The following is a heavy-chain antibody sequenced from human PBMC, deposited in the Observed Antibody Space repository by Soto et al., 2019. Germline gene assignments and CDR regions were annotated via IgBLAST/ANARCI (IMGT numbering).Heavy chain of an antibody. Sequence: SETLSLTCTVSGGSISSGDYYWSWIRQPPGKGLEWIGYIYYSGSTYYNPSLKSRVTISVDTSKNQFSLKLSSVTAADTAVYYCATSDITMIVVVPYWGQGTLVTVSS. V-gene: IGHV4-30-4*01. D-gene: IGHD3-22*01. J-gene: IGHJ4*02. CDR2: IYYSGST. CDR1: GGSISSGDYY. CDR3: ATSDITMIVVVPY.